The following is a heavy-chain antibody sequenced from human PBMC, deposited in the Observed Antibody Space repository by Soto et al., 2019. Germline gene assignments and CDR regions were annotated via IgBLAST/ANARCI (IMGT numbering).Heavy chain of an antibody. CDR1: GYTFTSYG. V-gene: IGHV1-18*01. Sequence: QVQLVQSGAEVKKPGASVKVSCKASGYTFTSYGISWVRQAPGQGLEWMGWISAYNGNTNYAQKLQGRDTMTTDTYASTAYLELMSLRSDDTDVDYCARVYGSAVLRYFDWFPSVDYWGQGTLVTVAS. CDR2: ISAYNGNT. CDR3: ARVYGSAVLRYFDWFPSVDY. J-gene: IGHJ4*02. D-gene: IGHD3-9*01.